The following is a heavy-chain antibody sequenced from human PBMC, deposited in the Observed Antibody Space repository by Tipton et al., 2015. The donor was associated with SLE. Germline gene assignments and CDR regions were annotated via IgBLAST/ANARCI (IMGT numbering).Heavy chain of an antibody. Sequence: TLSLTCTVSGGSISSYYWSWIRQPPGKGLEWIGYIYYSGSTNHNPSLKSRVTISVDTSKNQFSLKLSSVTAADTAVYYCARGDSGSYWIFDYWGQGTLVTVSS. J-gene: IGHJ4*02. CDR2: IYYSGST. D-gene: IGHD1-26*01. CDR1: GGSISSYY. V-gene: IGHV4-59*01. CDR3: ARGDSGSYWIFDY.